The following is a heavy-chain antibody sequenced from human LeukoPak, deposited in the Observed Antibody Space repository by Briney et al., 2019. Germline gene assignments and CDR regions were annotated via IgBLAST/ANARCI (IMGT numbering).Heavy chain of an antibody. D-gene: IGHD3-9*01. Sequence: PGGSLRPSCAASGFTFANHAVNWVRRAPGKGLEWIAYINNSGRTIYYADSMKGRLAISRDNAKSSLYLQVNSLRAEDTAIYYCARDLDWSFDYWGQGIQVTVSS. CDR2: INNSGRTI. CDR1: GFTFANHA. V-gene: IGHV3-48*03. CDR3: ARDLDWSFDY. J-gene: IGHJ4*02.